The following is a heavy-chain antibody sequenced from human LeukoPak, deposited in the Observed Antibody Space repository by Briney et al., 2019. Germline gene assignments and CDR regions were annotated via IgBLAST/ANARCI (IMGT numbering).Heavy chain of an antibody. J-gene: IGHJ4*02. Sequence: PGGSLRLSCAASGFSFNTYAMNWVRQAPGKGLEWVSAVSSNGGTTYYADSVRGRFTISRDNSQSRVYLQMNSLRAEDTGVYYCAKDVRNYRYWGQGTLVTVSS. CDR2: VSSNGGTT. V-gene: IGHV3-23*01. D-gene: IGHD3-16*02. CDR1: GFSFNTYA. CDR3: AKDVRNYRY.